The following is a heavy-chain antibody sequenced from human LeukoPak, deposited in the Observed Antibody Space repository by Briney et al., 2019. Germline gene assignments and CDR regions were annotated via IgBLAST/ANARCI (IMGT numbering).Heavy chain of an antibody. D-gene: IGHD5-18*01. V-gene: IGHV3-23*01. CDR1: GFTFSSYA. J-gene: IGHJ6*02. CDR3: AKAAGYSYGYNYYYGMDV. CDR2: ISGSGGST. Sequence: GGSLRLSCAASGFTFSSYAMSWVRQAPGKGLEWVSAISGSGGSTYYADSVKGRFTISRDNSKNSLYLQMNSLRTEDTALYYCAKAAGYSYGYNYYYGMDVWGQGTTVTVSS.